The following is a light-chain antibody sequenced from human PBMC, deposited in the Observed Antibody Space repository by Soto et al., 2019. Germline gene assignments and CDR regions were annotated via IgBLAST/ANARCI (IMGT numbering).Light chain of an antibody. CDR2: EVS. Sequence: QSVLTQPASVSRSPGQSITISCTGTSSDVGAYNYVSWYQQHPGKAPKLMIYEVSNRPSGVSNRFSGSKSGNTASLTISGLQTEDEADYYCSSYTSSSNYVFGTGTKLTVL. V-gene: IGLV2-14*01. CDR1: SSDVGAYNY. J-gene: IGLJ1*01. CDR3: SSYTSSSNYV.